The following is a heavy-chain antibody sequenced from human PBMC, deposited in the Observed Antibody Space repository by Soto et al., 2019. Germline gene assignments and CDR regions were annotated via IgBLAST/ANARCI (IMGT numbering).Heavy chain of an antibody. CDR2: ISISGGNT. D-gene: IGHD5-12*01. Sequence: GGSLRLSCAASGFTFSNYGMSWVRQAPGKGLEWVSGISISGGNTNYADSVKGRFTISRDNSKNTLYLQMNSLRAEDTAVYYYANTYGGNGYWGQGTLVTVSS. CDR3: ANTYGGNGY. J-gene: IGHJ4*02. CDR1: GFTFSNYG. V-gene: IGHV3-23*01.